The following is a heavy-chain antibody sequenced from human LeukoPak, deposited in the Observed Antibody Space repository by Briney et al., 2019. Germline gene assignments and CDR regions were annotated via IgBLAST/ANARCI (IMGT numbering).Heavy chain of an antibody. J-gene: IGHJ5*02. CDR3: ARDYYDSSGYNNWFDP. D-gene: IGHD3-22*01. V-gene: IGHV1-18*01. Sequence: WASVKVSCKASGYTFTSYGISWVRQAPRQGLEWMGWISAYNGNTNYAQKLQGRVTMTTDTSTSTAYMELRSLRSDDTAVYYCARDYYDSSGYNNWFDPWGQGTLVTVSS. CDR2: ISAYNGNT. CDR1: GYTFTSYG.